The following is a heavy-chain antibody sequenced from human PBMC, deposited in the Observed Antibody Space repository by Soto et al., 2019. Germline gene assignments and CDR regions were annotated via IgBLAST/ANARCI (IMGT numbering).Heavy chain of an antibody. D-gene: IGHD6-19*01. CDR3: ARLVGHSSGWQRVFGGNYYYGMDA. Sequence: SETLSLTCTVSGGSISSGDYYWSWIRQPPGKGLEWIGYIYYSGSTYYNPSLKSRVTISVDTSKNQFSLKLSSVTAADTAVYYSARLVGHSSGWQRVFGGNYYYGMDAWGQGTTVPVSS. V-gene: IGHV4-30-4*01. CDR1: GGSISSGDYY. CDR2: IYYSGST. J-gene: IGHJ6*02.